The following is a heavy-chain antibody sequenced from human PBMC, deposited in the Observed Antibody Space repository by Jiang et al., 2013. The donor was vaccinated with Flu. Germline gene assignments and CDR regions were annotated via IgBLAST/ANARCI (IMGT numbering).Heavy chain of an antibody. V-gene: IGHV3-23*01. CDR1: GFTFSNYA. CDR3: AKGRPYWYLDY. J-gene: IGHJ4*02. CDR2: VSGSAVGT. Sequence: VQLLESGGGLVQPGGSLRLSCAASGFTFSNYAMSWVRQAPGKGLEWVSTVSATVSGSAVGTYYADSVKGRFTISRDNSKNTLYLQMNSLRAEDTAVYYCAKGRPYWYLDYWGQGTKVTVSS. D-gene: IGHD2-21*01.